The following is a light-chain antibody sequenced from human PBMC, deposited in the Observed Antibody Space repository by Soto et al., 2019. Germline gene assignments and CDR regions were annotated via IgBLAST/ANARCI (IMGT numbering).Light chain of an antibody. J-gene: IGKJ1*01. Sequence: EIVLTQSPGSLALSPGERATLSCRSSQSVSSYLAWYQQKPGQAPRLLIFDASQRATVIPARFRGSGSGTDFTLSISSLEPEDFAVYYCQQRTDRPPWTFGQGTKVDIK. CDR3: QQRTDRPPWT. V-gene: IGKV3-11*01. CDR2: DAS. CDR1: QSVSSY.